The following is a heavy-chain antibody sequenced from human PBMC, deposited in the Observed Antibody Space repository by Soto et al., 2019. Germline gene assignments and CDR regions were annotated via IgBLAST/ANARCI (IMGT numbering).Heavy chain of an antibody. D-gene: IGHD6-19*01. CDR3: ARGRYRYSSGWSPGPFYYYYGMDV. J-gene: IGHJ6*02. CDR1: GGSFSGYC. Sequence: KTSETLSLTCAVYGGSFSGYCWSWIRQPPGKGLEWIGEINHSGSTNYNPSLKSRVTISVDTSKNQFSLKLSSVTAADTAVYYCARGRYRYSSGWSPGPFYYYYGMDVWGQGTTVTVSS. V-gene: IGHV4-34*01. CDR2: INHSGST.